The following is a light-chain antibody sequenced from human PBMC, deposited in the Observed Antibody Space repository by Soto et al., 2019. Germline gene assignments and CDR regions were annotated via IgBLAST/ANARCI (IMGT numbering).Light chain of an antibody. CDR2: VAS. CDR3: QQSYGTPIT. CDR1: QSISRY. V-gene: IGKV1-39*01. Sequence: DIQMTQSPSSLSASVGDRVTITCRASQSISRYLNWYQQKPGKAPNLLIYVASSLQSEVPSRFSGSGSGTDLNLTITSLQPEDFATYYCQQSYGTPITFGQGTRLDIK. J-gene: IGKJ5*01.